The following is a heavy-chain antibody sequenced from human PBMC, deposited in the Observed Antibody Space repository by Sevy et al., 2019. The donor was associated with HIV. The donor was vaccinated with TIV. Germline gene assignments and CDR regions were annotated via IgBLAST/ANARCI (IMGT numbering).Heavy chain of an antibody. D-gene: IGHD4-17*01. Sequence: GGSLRLSCAASGFTFSSYSMNWVRQAPGKGLEWVSSISSSSSYIYYADSVKGRFTISRDNAKNSLYLQMNSLRAEDTDVYYCARDATVAGAFDIWGQGTMVTVSS. CDR2: ISSSSSYI. CDR3: ARDATVAGAFDI. V-gene: IGHV3-21*01. CDR1: GFTFSSYS. J-gene: IGHJ3*02.